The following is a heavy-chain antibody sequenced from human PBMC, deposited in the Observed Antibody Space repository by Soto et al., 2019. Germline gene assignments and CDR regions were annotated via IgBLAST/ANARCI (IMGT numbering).Heavy chain of an antibody. CDR2: SSAYNGNT. V-gene: IGHV1-18*01. Sequence: ASGKVSCKASGYTFTSYGISWVRQAPGQGLEWMGWSSAYNGNTNYAQKLQGRVTMTTDTSTSTAYMELRSLRSDDTAGYYCAKDRGCIAVGPSSDYWGQGTLVTTSS. J-gene: IGHJ4*02. CDR1: GYTFTSYG. D-gene: IGHD6-19*01. CDR3: AKDRGCIAVGPSSDY.